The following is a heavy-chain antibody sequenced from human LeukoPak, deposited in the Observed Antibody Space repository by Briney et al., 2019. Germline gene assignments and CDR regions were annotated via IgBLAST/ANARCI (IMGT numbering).Heavy chain of an antibody. CDR2: INHSGST. CDR3: ARDPGNYDWFDP. Sequence: KTSETLSLTCAVYGGSFSGYYWSWIRQPPGKGLEWIGEINHSGSTNYNPSLKSRVTISVDTSKNQFSLKLSSVTAADTAVYYCARDPGNYDWFDPWGQGTLVTVSS. J-gene: IGHJ5*02. D-gene: IGHD4-11*01. CDR1: GGSFSGYY. V-gene: IGHV4-34*01.